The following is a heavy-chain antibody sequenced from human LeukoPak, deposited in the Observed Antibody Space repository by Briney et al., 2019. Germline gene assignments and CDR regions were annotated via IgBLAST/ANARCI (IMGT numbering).Heavy chain of an antibody. V-gene: IGHV1-2*06. J-gene: IGHJ4*02. Sequence: ASVKVSCKASAYTFTDYYIYWVRQAPGQGLEWMGRINPNSGGTNYAQKFQGRVTMTRDTSISTAYMELSSLRSDDTAVYYCARGHGGSYFDDWGQGTLVTVSS. D-gene: IGHD1-26*01. CDR3: ARGHGGSYFDD. CDR1: AYTFTDYY. CDR2: INPNSGGT.